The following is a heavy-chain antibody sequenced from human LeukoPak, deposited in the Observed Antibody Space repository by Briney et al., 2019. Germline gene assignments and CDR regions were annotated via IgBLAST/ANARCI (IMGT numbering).Heavy chain of an antibody. CDR3: AKGPYSSGWYFDY. CDR1: GFTFSSYA. J-gene: IGHJ4*02. Sequence: PGGSLRLSCAASGFTFSSYAMSWVRQAPGKGLEWVSAISGSGGSTYYADSVKGRFTIPRDNSKNTLYLQMNSLRAEDTAVYYCAKGPYSSGWYFDYWGQGTLVTVSS. D-gene: IGHD6-19*01. V-gene: IGHV3-23*01. CDR2: ISGSGGST.